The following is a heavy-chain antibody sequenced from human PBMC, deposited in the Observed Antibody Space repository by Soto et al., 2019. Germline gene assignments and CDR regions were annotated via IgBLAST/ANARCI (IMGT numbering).Heavy chain of an antibody. V-gene: IGHV3-23*01. J-gene: IGHJ4*02. CDR3: VPLCRYCSTTTPS. CDR1: GFTFSTYA. CDR2: ISGNGGDYT. D-gene: IGHD2-2*01. Sequence: EVQLLESGGGLVQPGGSLRLSCAAPGFTFSTYAMSWVRQAPRKGLEWVSAISGNGGDYTYYADSVKGRLTISRDNSKNTLYLQMNSLRAEDTAVYYCVPLCRYCSTTTPSWGQGTLVTVSS.